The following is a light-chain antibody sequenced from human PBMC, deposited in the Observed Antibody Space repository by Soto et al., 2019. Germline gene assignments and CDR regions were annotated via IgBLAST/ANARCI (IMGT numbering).Light chain of an antibody. V-gene: IGLV2-14*03. CDR1: SSDVGAYNY. Sequence: QSALTQPASVSGSPGQSITISCTGTSSDVGAYNYVSWYQQHPGKVPKLMIYDVSDWPSGVSNRFSGSKSGNTASLTISGLQAEDEADYYCSSFTRSNSYAFGTGTKLTVL. CDR3: SSFTRSNSYA. J-gene: IGLJ1*01. CDR2: DVS.